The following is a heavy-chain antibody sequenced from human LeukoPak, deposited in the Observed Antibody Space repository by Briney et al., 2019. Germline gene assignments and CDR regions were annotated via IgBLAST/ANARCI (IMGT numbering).Heavy chain of an antibody. CDR1: GGSIGSYY. Sequence: SETLSLTCTVSGGSIGSYYWSWIRQPPGKGLEWIGYIYYSGSTNYNPSLKSRVTISVDTSKNQFSLKLSSVTAADTAVYYCARAHHYYDSSGYYPNWFDPWGQGTLVTVSS. J-gene: IGHJ5*02. CDR3: ARAHHYYDSSGYYPNWFDP. CDR2: IYYSGST. D-gene: IGHD3-22*01. V-gene: IGHV4-59*01.